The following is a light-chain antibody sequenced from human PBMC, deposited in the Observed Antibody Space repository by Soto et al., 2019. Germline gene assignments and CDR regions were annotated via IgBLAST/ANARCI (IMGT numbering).Light chain of an antibody. V-gene: IGKV2-28*01. CDR3: MQALQLPLT. CDR1: QSLLHSNGYNY. Sequence: DIVMTQSPLSLPVTPGEPAPISCRSSQSLLHSNGYNYLDWYLQKPGQSPQLLIYLGSNRASGVPDRFSGSGSGTDFTLKISRVEAEDVGVYYCMQALQLPLTFGGGTKVDIK. CDR2: LGS. J-gene: IGKJ4*01.